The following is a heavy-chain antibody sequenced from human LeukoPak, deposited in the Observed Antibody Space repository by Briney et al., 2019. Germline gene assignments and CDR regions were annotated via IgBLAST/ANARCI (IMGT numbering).Heavy chain of an antibody. Sequence: GGSLRLSCAASGSAFSKDGMSWVRQAPGKGLEWVSTINENGANTHYADSVKGRFTISRDNSKSTVLLEMNRLRVDDTALYYCTKGDGGYYPIDNWGQGTLVIVSS. CDR2: INENGANT. J-gene: IGHJ4*02. CDR1: GSAFSKDG. V-gene: IGHV3-23*01. D-gene: IGHD1-26*01. CDR3: TKGDGGYYPIDN.